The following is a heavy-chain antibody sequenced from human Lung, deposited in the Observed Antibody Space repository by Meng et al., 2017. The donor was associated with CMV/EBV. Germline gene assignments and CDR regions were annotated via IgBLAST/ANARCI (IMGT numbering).Heavy chain of an antibody. CDR1: GGSISRSNW. V-gene: IGHV4-4*02. D-gene: IGHD6-13*01. CDR2: IYHSGST. J-gene: IGHJ4*02. CDR3: ARDSGYQQGLDY. Sequence: GAVSGGSISRSNWWSWVRQPPGKGLEWIGEIYHSGSTNYNPSLKSRVTISVDKSKNQFSLKLSSVTAADTAVYYCARDSGYQQGLDYWGQGTLVTVSS.